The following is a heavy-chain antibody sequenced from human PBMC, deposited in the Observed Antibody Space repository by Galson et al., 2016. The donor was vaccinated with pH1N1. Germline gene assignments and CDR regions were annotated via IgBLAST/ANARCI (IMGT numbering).Heavy chain of an antibody. J-gene: IGHJ4*02. D-gene: IGHD3-3*01. CDR2: INPNSGGT. CDR1: GYTFTGYY. Sequence: SVKVSCKASGYTFTGYYMHWVRQAPGQGLEWMGWINPNSGGTNYAQKFQGRVTMTRDTSISTAYMELSRLRSDDTALYYCARAPFGVHSFWGQGTLVTVSS. CDR3: ARAPFGVHSF. V-gene: IGHV1-2*02.